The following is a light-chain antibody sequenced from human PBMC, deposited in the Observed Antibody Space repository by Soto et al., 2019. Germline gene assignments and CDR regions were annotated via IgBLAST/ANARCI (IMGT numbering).Light chain of an antibody. Sequence: DIVFTQSPGTLSLSPGERASLSCRANQSVSSGHLAWYQQKPGQAPRLLIYGASSRATGIPDRFSGSGSGTDFTLTISRXEPEDYAVYYCQQYGHSLWTFGQGTKVDTK. CDR1: QSVSSGH. V-gene: IGKV3-20*01. J-gene: IGKJ1*01. CDR2: GAS. CDR3: QQYGHSLWT.